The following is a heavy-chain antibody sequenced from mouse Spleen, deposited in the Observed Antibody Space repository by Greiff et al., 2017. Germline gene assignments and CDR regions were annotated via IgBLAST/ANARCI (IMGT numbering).Heavy chain of an antibody. V-gene: IGHV5-17*01. CDR2: ISSGSNTI. Sequence: EVNVVESGGGLVKPGGSLKLSCAASGFSFSDYGMHWVRQAPEKGLEWVAYISSGSNTIYYADTLKGRFTISRDNAKNTLFLQMTSLRSEDTAMYYCARDYAAMDYWGQGTSVTVSS. CDR1: GFSFSDYG. D-gene: IGHD1-1*01. CDR3: ARDYAAMDY. J-gene: IGHJ4*01.